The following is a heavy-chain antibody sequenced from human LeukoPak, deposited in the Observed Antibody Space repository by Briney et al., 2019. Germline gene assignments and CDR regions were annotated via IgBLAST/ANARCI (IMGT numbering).Heavy chain of an antibody. Sequence: GGSLRLSCAASGFTFSSYAMSWVRQAPGKGLEWVSAISGSGGSTYYADSVKGRLTISRDNSKNTLYLKMISLGAEDTAVYYCALGRHTGAFDIWGQGTLVTVSS. V-gene: IGHV3-23*01. D-gene: IGHD7-27*01. CDR2: ISGSGGST. CDR1: GFTFSSYA. CDR3: ALGRHTGAFDI. J-gene: IGHJ3*02.